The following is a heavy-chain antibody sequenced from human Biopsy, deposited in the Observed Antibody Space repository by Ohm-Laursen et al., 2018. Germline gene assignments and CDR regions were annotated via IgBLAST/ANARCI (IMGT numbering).Heavy chain of an antibody. J-gene: IGHJ4*02. Sequence: SETLSLTRAVSGGSISSFYWTWIRQPPGKGPEWIGDISDSGSTNYKPSLKSRVIISVDTSKNQFSLNLSSVTAADTAVYYCARRGSGGRSFDHWGQGTLVTVSS. CDR3: ARRGSGGRSFDH. D-gene: IGHD2-15*01. CDR2: ISDSGST. V-gene: IGHV4-59*08. CDR1: GGSISSFY.